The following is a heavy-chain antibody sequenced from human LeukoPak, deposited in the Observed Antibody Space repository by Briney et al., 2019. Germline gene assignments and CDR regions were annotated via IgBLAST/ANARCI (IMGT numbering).Heavy chain of an antibody. D-gene: IGHD2-15*01. V-gene: IGHV3-53*01. CDR3: ARAPLGLFVI. Sequence: GESLRLSCAASGFTVSNNYMSWVRQAPGKGLEWVSAIYSGGSTYYADSVKGRFTISRDNSKNTLYLQMNNLRAEDTAVYYCARAPLGLFVIWGQGTMVTVSS. CDR1: GFTVSNNY. CDR2: IYSGGST. J-gene: IGHJ3*02.